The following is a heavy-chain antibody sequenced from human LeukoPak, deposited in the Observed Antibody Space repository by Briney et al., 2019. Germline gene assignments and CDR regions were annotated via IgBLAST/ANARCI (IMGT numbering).Heavy chain of an antibody. D-gene: IGHD3-16*02. CDR2: ISNSAPTI. CDR3: AREYRDFFDY. J-gene: IGHJ4*02. CDR1: GFTFSRYE. Sequence: QPGGSLRFYCAASGFTFSRYEMNRVRKAPGKGLEWLSYISNSAPTIYYADSVKGRFTISRDNAKNSLYLQMDSLSAEDTAVYYCAREYRDFFDYWGQGTLVTVSS. V-gene: IGHV3-48*03.